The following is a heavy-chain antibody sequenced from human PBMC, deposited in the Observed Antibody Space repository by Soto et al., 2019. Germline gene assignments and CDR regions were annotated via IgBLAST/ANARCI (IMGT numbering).Heavy chain of an antibody. Sequence: SETLSLTCAVYGGSFSGYYWSWIRQPPGKGQEWIGEINHSGSTNYNPSLKSRVTISVDTSKNQFSLKLSSVTAADTAVYYCARGDYGDYDYYYYMDVWGKGTTVTVSS. CDR3: ARGDYGDYDYYYYMDV. V-gene: IGHV4-34*01. CDR2: INHSGST. J-gene: IGHJ6*03. CDR1: GGSFSGYY. D-gene: IGHD4-17*01.